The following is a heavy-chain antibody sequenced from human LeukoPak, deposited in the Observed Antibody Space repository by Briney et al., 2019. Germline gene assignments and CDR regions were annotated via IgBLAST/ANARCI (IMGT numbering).Heavy chain of an antibody. CDR3: ARGDFCSKSNCYLRPMDV. J-gene: IGHJ6*03. CDR2: IYYSGST. Sequence: SETLSLTCTVSGGSISDYYWNWIRQPPGKGLEWIGYIYYSGSTTYNPSLKSRVTMSVDTANNQFSLIVRSVTAADTAVYYCARGDFCSKSNCYLRPMDVWGKGTTVSVSS. CDR1: GGSISDYY. V-gene: IGHV4-59*01. D-gene: IGHD3-3*01.